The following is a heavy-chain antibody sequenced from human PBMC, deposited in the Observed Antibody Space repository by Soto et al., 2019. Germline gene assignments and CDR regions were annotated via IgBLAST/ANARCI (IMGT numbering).Heavy chain of an antibody. Sequence: ASVKVSCKASGYTFTNYGLTWVRQAPGHGPEWVGWISAYNGNTHYAQKLQGRVAMTTDTSTSTAYMELRSLSSDDTAVYYCARPQNDILTDSYTNYFDSWGQGTPVTVSS. CDR3: ARPQNDILTDSYTNYFDS. V-gene: IGHV1-18*01. D-gene: IGHD3-9*01. CDR1: GYTFTNYG. J-gene: IGHJ4*02. CDR2: ISAYNGNT.